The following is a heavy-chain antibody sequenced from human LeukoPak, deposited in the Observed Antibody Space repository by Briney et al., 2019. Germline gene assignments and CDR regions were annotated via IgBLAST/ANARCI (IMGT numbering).Heavy chain of an antibody. V-gene: IGHV3-23*01. J-gene: IGHJ6*02. CDR1: GFTFSSYG. Sequence: QSGGSLRLSCAASGFTFSSYGMSWVRQAPGKGLEWVSVISGRGGSTYYADSVRGRFTISRDNSKNTLYLQMSSLRAEDTAVYYCAKDLLCSSTSCYSGRYFYGMDVWVQGTTVTVSS. CDR3: AKDLLCSSTSCYSGRYFYGMDV. CDR2: ISGRGGST. D-gene: IGHD2-2*02.